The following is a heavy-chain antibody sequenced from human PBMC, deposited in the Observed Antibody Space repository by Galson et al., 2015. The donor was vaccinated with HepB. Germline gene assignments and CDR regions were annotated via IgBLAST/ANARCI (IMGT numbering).Heavy chain of an antibody. Sequence: SLRLSCAASGFTFSTYEMNWVRQAPGKGLEWVSYISSSGSTIFYADSVQGRFTISRDNAKNSLYLQMTSLRAEDTAVYYCAREAEPDFTYDSSAYYRYYFDHWGQGTLVTVSS. V-gene: IGHV3-48*03. J-gene: IGHJ4*02. CDR2: ISSSGSTI. D-gene: IGHD3-22*01. CDR1: GFTFSTYE. CDR3: AREAEPDFTYDSSAYYRYYFDH.